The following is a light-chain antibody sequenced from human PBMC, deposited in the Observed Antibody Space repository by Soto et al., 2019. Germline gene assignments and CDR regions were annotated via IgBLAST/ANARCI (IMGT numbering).Light chain of an antibody. V-gene: IGKV3-20*01. CDR2: GAS. Sequence: EIVLTQSPGTLSLSPGERATLSCRASQSVSSSYLAWYQQKPGQAPRLLIYGASSRPTGIHHRFSGSGAGTDFTLPISRLEPEDFAVYYCQQYGSSPPYTFGQGTKLEIK. J-gene: IGKJ2*01. CDR1: QSVSSSY. CDR3: QQYGSSPPYT.